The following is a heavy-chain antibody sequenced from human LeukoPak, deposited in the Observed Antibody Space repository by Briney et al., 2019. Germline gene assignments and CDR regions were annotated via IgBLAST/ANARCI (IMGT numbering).Heavy chain of an antibody. CDR1: GFTFSSYG. V-gene: IGHV3-30*18. CDR2: ISYDGSNK. CDR3: AKDSPVVGAFDI. D-gene: IGHD2-15*01. J-gene: IGHJ3*02. Sequence: GGSLRLSCAASGFTFSSYGMHWVRQAPGKGLEWVAVISYDGSNKYYADSVKGRFTISRDNSKNTLYLQMNSLRAEDTAVCYCAKDSPVVGAFDIWGQGTMVTVSS.